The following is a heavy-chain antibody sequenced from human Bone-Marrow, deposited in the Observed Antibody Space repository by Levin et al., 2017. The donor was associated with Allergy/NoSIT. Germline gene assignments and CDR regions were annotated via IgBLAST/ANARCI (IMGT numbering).Heavy chain of an antibody. CDR1: GFTFSNAW. CDR2: IKSKTDGGTT. D-gene: IGHD6-19*01. V-gene: IGHV3-15*01. J-gene: IGHJ5*02. Sequence: GGSLRLSCAASGFTFSNAWMSWVRQAPGKGLEWVGRIKSKTDGGTTDYAAPVKGRFTISRDDSKNTLYLQMNSLKTEDTAVYYCTTIAVAGTLVGNGGWFDPWGQGTLVTVSS. CDR3: TTIAVAGTLVGNGGWFDP.